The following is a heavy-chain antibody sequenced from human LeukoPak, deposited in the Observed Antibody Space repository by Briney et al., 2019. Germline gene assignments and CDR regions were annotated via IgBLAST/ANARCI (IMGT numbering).Heavy chain of an antibody. CDR3: AGDYGEYYYGMDV. CDR2: IWYDGSNK. V-gene: IGHV3-33*08. CDR1: GFTFSSYE. Sequence: PGGSLRLSCAASGFTFSSYEMNWVRQAPGKGLEWVAVIWYDGSNKCYADSVKGRFTISRDNSKNTLYLQMNSLRAEDTAVYYCAGDYGEYYYGMDVWGQGTTVTVSS. J-gene: IGHJ6*02. D-gene: IGHD4-17*01.